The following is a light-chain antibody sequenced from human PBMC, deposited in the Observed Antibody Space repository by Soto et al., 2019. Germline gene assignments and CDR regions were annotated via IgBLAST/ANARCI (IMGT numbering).Light chain of an antibody. CDR3: LQDYNYPWT. V-gene: IGKV1-6*01. CDR2: AAS. J-gene: IGKJ1*01. CDR1: QGIRND. Sequence: AIQMTQSPSSLSASVGDRVTITCRASQGIRNDLGWYQQKPGKAPKLLIYAASSLQSGFPSRFSGSGSGTDFPLTISSLQPEVFATYYCLQDYNYPWTFGKGTKVEIK.